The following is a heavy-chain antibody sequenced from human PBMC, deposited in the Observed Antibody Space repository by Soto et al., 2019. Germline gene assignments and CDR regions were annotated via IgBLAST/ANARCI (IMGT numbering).Heavy chain of an antibody. Sequence: QVQLVQSGAEEKKPGASVKVSCKASGYTFTSYAMHWVRQAPGQRLEWMGWINAGNGNTKYSQKFQGRVTITRDTXASTAYMEVSSLRSEDTAVYYCAGTSALGYCTGVSWGQGTLVTVSS. J-gene: IGHJ5*02. CDR1: GYTFTSYA. V-gene: IGHV1-3*05. CDR2: INAGNGNT. D-gene: IGHD2-8*02. CDR3: AGTSALGYCTGVS.